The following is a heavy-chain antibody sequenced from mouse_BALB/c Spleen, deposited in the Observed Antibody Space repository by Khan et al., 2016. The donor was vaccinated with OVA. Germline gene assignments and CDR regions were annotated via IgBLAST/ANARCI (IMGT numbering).Heavy chain of an antibody. CDR3: ARFFGNYGWYFDV. CDR2: IWAGGRT. CDR1: GFSLTNYG. V-gene: IGHV2-9*02. J-gene: IGHJ1*01. D-gene: IGHD2-1*01. Sequence: QVQLKESGPAMVAPSQSLSITCTVSGFSLTNYGVHWVRQPPGTGLEWLGLIWAGGRTNYNSAIMSRLSISKDNSKSQVFLKMNSLQADDTAIYYCARFFGNYGWYFDVWGAGTTVTVSS.